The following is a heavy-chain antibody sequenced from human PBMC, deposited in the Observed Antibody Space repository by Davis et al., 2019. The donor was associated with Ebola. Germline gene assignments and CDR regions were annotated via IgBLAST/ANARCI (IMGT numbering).Heavy chain of an antibody. CDR2: IYYSGST. CDR1: GGSISSYY. J-gene: IGHJ6*02. CDR3: ARPPWFGDDMDV. Sequence: MPSETLSLTCTVSGGSISSYYWSWIRQPPGKGLEWIGYIYYSGSTNYNPSLKSRVTISVDTSKNQFSLKLSSVTAADTAVYYCARPPWFGDDMDVWGQGTTVTVSS. D-gene: IGHD3-10*01. V-gene: IGHV4-59*08.